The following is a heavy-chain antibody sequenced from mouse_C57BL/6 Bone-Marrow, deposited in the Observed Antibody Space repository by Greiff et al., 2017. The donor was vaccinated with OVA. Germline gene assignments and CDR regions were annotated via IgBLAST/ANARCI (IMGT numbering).Heavy chain of an antibody. CDR1: GFNIKDDY. CDR2: IDPENGDT. D-gene: IGHD2-3*01. Sequence: VQLQQSGAELVRPGASVKLSCTASGFNIKDDYMHWVKQRPEQGLEWIGWIDPENGDTEYASKFQGKATITADTSSNTAYLQLSSLTSEDTAVYYCTTEGDGYYVGFDYWGQGTTLTVSS. V-gene: IGHV14-4*01. J-gene: IGHJ2*01. CDR3: TTEGDGYYVGFDY.